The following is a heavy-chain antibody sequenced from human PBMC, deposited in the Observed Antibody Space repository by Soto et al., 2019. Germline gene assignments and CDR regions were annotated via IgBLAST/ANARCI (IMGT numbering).Heavy chain of an antibody. V-gene: IGHV1-18*01. CDR2: ISAYNGNT. J-gene: IGHJ6*02. Sequence: ASVKVSCKASGYTFTSYGISWVRQAPGQGLEWMGWISAYNGNTNYAQKLQGRVTMTTDTSTSTAYMELRSLRSDDTAVYYCASALIIYSGSYQGSGYYGMDVWGQGTTVTVSS. CDR3: ASALIIYSGSYQGSGYYGMDV. CDR1: GYTFTSYG. D-gene: IGHD1-26*01.